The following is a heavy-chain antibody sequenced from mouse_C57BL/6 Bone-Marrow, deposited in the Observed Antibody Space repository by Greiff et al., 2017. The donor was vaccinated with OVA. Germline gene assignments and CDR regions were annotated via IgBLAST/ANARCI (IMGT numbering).Heavy chain of an antibody. Sequence: EVKVVESGGGLVQPGGSLKLSCAASGFTFSDYYMYWVRQTPEKRLEWVAYISNGGGSTYYPDTVKGRFTISRDNAKNPLYLQMSRLKSEDTAMYYCARRDSNYEAIDYWGQGTSVTVSS. V-gene: IGHV5-12*01. D-gene: IGHD2-5*01. CDR2: ISNGGGST. J-gene: IGHJ4*01. CDR3: ARRDSNYEAIDY. CDR1: GFTFSDYY.